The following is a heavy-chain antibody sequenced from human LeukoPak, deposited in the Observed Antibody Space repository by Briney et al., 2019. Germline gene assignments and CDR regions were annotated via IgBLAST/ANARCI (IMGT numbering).Heavy chain of an antibody. V-gene: IGHV4-59*01. CDR1: GGSISSYY. D-gene: IGHD3-16*01. CDR3: ARMGDAFDI. CDR2: IYYSGST. Sequence: SETLSLTCTVSGGSISSYYWSWIRQPPGKGLEWIGYIYYSGSTNYNPSLKSRVTISVDTSKNQFSLKLSSVTAADTAFYYCARMGDAFDIWGQGTMVTVSS. J-gene: IGHJ3*02.